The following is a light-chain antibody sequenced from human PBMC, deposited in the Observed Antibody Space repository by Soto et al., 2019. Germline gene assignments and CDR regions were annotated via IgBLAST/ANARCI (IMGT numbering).Light chain of an antibody. V-gene: IGLV3-21*01. CDR1: NIGSKS. CDR2: YDS. Sequence: SYELTQPPSVSVAPGKTARITCGGNNIGSKSVHWYQQKPGQAPVLVIYYDSDRPSGIPERFSGSNSGNTATLTLSRVEARHEADYYCHVWDSSSDHVVFGGGTKLTVL. J-gene: IGLJ2*01. CDR3: HVWDSSSDHVV.